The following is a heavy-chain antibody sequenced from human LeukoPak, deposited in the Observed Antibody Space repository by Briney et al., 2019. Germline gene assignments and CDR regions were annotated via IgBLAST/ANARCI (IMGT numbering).Heavy chain of an antibody. J-gene: IGHJ4*02. CDR1: GYKFTTYW. CDR2: FYPGDSNT. D-gene: IGHD1-26*01. V-gene: IGHV5-51*01. Sequence: GESLKISCKASGYKFTTYWIGWVRQTPGKGLEWMGIFYPGDSNTKYSPSFQGQVTFSADSSISTAYLQWGSLKASDTAMYYCARGSGIYPQFDFWGQGTLLTVSS. CDR3: ARGSGIYPQFDF.